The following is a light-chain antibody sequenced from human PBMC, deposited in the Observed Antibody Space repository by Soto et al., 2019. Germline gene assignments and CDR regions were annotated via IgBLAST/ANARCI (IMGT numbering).Light chain of an antibody. V-gene: IGKV1-6*01. Sequence: AIQMTQSPSPLSASVGDGVTITCRASQGIKNDLGWYQQKPGKAPKLLIYAASILESGVPSRFSGSGSDTDFTLTISSLQPEDFATYYCLQDYSYPYTFGQGTKLEIK. CDR1: QGIKND. CDR3: LQDYSYPYT. CDR2: AAS. J-gene: IGKJ2*01.